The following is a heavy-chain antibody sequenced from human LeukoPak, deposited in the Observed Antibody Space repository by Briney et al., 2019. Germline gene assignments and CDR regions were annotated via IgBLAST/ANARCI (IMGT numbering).Heavy chain of an antibody. D-gene: IGHD3-10*01. Sequence: PGGSLRLSCAASGFTFSIYSMNWVRQAPGKGLEWIGYIYYSGSTNYNPSLKSRVTISVDTSKNQFSLKLSSVTAADTAVYYCAGTEYYYGSGSYSHYYGMDVWGQGTTVTVSS. V-gene: IGHV4-59*01. CDR2: IYYSGST. CDR1: GFTFSIYS. J-gene: IGHJ6*02. CDR3: AGTEYYYGSGSYSHYYGMDV.